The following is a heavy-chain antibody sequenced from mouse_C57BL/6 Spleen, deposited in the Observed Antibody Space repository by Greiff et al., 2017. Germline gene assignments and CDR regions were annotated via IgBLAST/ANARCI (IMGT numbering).Heavy chain of an antibody. Sequence: EVQLQQSGTVLARPGASVKMSCKTSGYTFTSYWMHWVKQRPGQGLEWIGAIYPGNSDTSYNQKFKGKAKLTAVTSASTAYMELSSLTNEDSAVYYCTGYYGSSYVENYWGQGTTLTVSS. CDR1: GYTFTSYW. CDR2: IYPGNSDT. D-gene: IGHD1-1*01. J-gene: IGHJ2*01. CDR3: TGYYGSSYVENY. V-gene: IGHV1-5*01.